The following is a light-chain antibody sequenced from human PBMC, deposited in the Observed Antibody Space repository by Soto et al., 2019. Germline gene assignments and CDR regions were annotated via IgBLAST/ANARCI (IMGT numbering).Light chain of an antibody. J-gene: IGKJ2*01. Sequence: IPLTQSPSSLSASVGDRVTITCRASQGINKFLAWYQQRPGKAPQLLVYGASTLQSGVPSRFSGSGSETDFTLTISSLQPEDFATYYCQQLTNFRFTFGQGTKLDIK. CDR1: QGINKF. CDR2: GAS. V-gene: IGKV1-9*01. CDR3: QQLTNFRFT.